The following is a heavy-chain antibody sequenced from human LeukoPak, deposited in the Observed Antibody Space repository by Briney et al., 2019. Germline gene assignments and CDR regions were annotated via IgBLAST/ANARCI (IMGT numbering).Heavy chain of an antibody. V-gene: IGHV4-39*01. D-gene: IGHD1-7*01. CDR3: ARRRANLTWFDP. Sequence: PSETLSLTCSVPGGSISSSDYYWGWIRQPPGKGLELIGGMHYSGNIYYNPSLKSRVTISVDTSKNQFSLKLSSVTDADTAVYYCARRRANLTWFDPWGRGTLVTVSS. CDR1: GGSISSSDYY. J-gene: IGHJ5*01. CDR2: MHYSGNI.